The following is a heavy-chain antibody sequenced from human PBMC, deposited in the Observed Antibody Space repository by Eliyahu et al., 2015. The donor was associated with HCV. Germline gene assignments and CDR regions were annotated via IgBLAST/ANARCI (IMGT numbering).Heavy chain of an antibody. D-gene: IGHD2/OR15-2a*01. CDR3: ARLSSFEYGDAFDI. CDR2: ISSSSTFL. Sequence: EVQLVESGGGLVKPGGSLRVSCAAXGFTFEKYHMTWVRQAPGKGLXWVSSISSSSTFLYYADSVRGRFTISRDNTNNSMSLQMNGLRADDTATYYCARLSSFEYGDAFDIWGQGTMVTVSS. J-gene: IGHJ3*02. V-gene: IGHV3-21*02. CDR1: GFTFEKYH.